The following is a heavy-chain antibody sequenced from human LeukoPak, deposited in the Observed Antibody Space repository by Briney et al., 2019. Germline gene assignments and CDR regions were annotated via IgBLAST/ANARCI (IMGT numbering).Heavy chain of an antibody. J-gene: IGHJ3*02. D-gene: IGHD3-10*01. CDR2: INDNGGST. CDR1: GFSFSDYW. V-gene: IGHV3-23*01. Sequence: GGSLRLSCVASGFSFSDYWMSWVRQAPGKGLEWVSSINDNGGSTWYADSVRGRFTISRDNSRTTVYLQMNSLTVEDTAVYYCAKDFYGSGSFYTVAFDIWGQGAMVIVSS. CDR3: AKDFYGSGSFYTVAFDI.